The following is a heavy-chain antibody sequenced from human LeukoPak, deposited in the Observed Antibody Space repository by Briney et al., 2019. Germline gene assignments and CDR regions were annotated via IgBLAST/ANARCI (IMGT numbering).Heavy chain of an antibody. D-gene: IGHD5-18*01. CDR3: ARLVWDTTMADGDIDC. CDR1: GFTFSSYS. V-gene: IGHV3-21*01. Sequence: GESLRLSCAASGFTFSSYSMNWVRQAPGKGLEWVSSISSASTYTYYADSVKGGFTISRDKAKNSLYLQMNSLRADDTAIYYCARLVWDTTMADGDIDCWGQGTLLIVSS. J-gene: IGHJ4*02. CDR2: ISSASTYT.